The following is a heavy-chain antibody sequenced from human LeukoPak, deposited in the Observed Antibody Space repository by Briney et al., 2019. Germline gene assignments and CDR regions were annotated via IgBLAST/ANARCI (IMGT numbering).Heavy chain of an antibody. D-gene: IGHD3-10*01. J-gene: IGHJ4*02. CDR2: IYYSGST. Sequence: KPSETLSLTCTVSGGSISSSSYYWGWIRQPPGKGLEWIGSIYYSGSTYYNPSLKSRVTISVDTSKNQFSLKLSSVTAADTAVYYCARVGYYGSGSYYSDWGQGTLVTVSS. CDR1: GGSISSSSYY. CDR3: ARVGYYGSGSYYSD. V-gene: IGHV4-39*07.